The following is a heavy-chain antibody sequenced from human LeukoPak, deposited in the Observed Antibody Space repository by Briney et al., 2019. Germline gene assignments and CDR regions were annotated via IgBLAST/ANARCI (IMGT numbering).Heavy chain of an antibody. D-gene: IGHD3-22*01. CDR3: ARRLYDSSGYYFDY. V-gene: IGHV5-51*01. CDR2: IYPGDSDT. CDR1: GYSFSSYW. Sequence: GESLKISCKGSGYSFSSYWIGWVRQTPGKGLEWMGIIYPGDSDTRYSPSFQGQVTISADKSISTAYLQRSSLKASDTAMYYCARRLYDSSGYYFDYWGQGTLVTVSS. J-gene: IGHJ4*02.